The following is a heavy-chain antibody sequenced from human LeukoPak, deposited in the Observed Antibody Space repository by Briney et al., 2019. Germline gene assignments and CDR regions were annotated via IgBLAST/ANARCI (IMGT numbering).Heavy chain of an antibody. CDR3: ARVPHGETIFGVVLYWFDP. V-gene: IGHV4-38-2*02. D-gene: IGHD3-3*01. Sequence: SETLSLTCTVSRYSISSGYYWGWIRQPPGKGLEWIGSIYHSGTTYYNPSLKSRLTISVDTSKNQFSLKLSSVTTADTAVYYCARVPHGETIFGVVLYWFDPWGQGTLVTVFS. J-gene: IGHJ5*02. CDR2: IYHSGTT. CDR1: RYSISSGYY.